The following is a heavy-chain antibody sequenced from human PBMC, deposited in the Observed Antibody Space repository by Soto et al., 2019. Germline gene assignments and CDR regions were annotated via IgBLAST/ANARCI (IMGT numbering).Heavy chain of an antibody. D-gene: IGHD6-19*01. Sequence: EVHLLESGGGLVQPGGSLRLSCAASGFSFISYAMSWVRQAPGKGLEWVSGISDSGDRTFYADSVKGRFTISRANSKNTLHLQMSTLRAEDTAVYYCYLFSSDFDYWGQGTLVTVSS. CDR3: YLFSSDFDY. CDR1: GFSFISYA. J-gene: IGHJ4*02. V-gene: IGHV3-23*01. CDR2: ISDSGDRT.